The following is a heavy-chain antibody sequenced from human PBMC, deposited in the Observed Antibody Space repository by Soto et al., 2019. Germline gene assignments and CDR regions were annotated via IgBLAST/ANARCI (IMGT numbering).Heavy chain of an antibody. Sequence: EVQLLESGGGLVEPGGSLRLSCTASSFSFSSYAMTWVRQAPGKGLEWVSSTTDDGGRTFYADSVKGRFTISRDNSNNRRDLQMKSLRAEDTDLYYCAKGGGFGTGAYYNVAYWGQGTLVTVSS. V-gene: IGHV3-23*01. CDR1: SFSFSSYA. J-gene: IGHJ4*02. CDR2: TTDDGGRT. D-gene: IGHD3-10*01. CDR3: AKGGGFGTGAYYNVAY.